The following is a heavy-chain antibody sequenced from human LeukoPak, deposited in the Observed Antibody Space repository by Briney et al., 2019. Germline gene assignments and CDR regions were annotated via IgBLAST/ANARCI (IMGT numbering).Heavy chain of an antibody. CDR3: ASEAFCAGGTCHLYRVAA. D-gene: IGHD2-8*02. V-gene: IGHV1-2*02. J-gene: IGHJ4*02. CDR2: IDTNTGDT. Sequence: GASVSLSCKASGYTFTAYYMHWVRQAPGQGLEWMGWIDTNTGDTKYAQKFQGRVTITRDTSTGTAYMELRSLISGDTAVYYCASEAFCAGGTCHLYRVAAWGPGTL. CDR1: GYTFTAYY.